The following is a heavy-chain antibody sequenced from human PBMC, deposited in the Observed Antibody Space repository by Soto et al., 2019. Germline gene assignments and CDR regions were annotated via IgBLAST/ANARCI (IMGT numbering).Heavy chain of an antibody. CDR2: ISSGGDSV. Sequence: EVHLVESGGDLVQPGGSLRLSCAASGFTFSSYQMTWVRQAPGKGLDWVSYISSGGDSVLYADSVKGRFTISRDNAKNSLYLQMNNLRAEDTAVYYCARYNYDTSLYLSLHFDYWGPGTLVTVSS. D-gene: IGHD3-22*01. V-gene: IGHV3-48*03. J-gene: IGHJ4*02. CDR3: ARYNYDTSLYLSLHFDY. CDR1: GFTFSSYQ.